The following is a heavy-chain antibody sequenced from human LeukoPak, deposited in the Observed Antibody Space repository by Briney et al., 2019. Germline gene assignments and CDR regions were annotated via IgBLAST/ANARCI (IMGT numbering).Heavy chain of an antibody. CDR2: ISYDGSNK. V-gene: IGHV3-30-3*01. CDR1: GFTFSSYA. D-gene: IGHD3-22*01. J-gene: IGHJ4*02. Sequence: GGSLRLSCAASGFTFSSYAMHWVRQAPGKGLEWVAVISYDGSNKYYADSVKGRFTISRDNSQNTLYLQMNSLRAEDTAVYYCAREPDSSGYSRNFDYWGQGTLVTVSS. CDR3: AREPDSSGYSRNFDY.